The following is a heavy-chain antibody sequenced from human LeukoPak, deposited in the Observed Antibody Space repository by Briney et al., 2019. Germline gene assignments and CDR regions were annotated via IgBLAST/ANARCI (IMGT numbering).Heavy chain of an antibody. CDR3: TKDLGTEYNIFDY. D-gene: IGHD3-9*01. CDR2: VRYGGNIK. V-gene: IGHV3-30*02. Sequence: GGSLRLSCATSEFTFSAYAMHWVRQAPGRGLEWVAFVRYGGNIKYYADSVKGRFTISRDNSKNTLYLQMNSLRPEDTAVYYCTKDLGTEYNIFDYWGQGTLVTVSS. J-gene: IGHJ4*02. CDR1: EFTFSAYA.